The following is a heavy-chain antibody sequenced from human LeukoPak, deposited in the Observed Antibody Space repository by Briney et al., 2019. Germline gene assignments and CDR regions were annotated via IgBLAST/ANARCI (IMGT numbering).Heavy chain of an antibody. Sequence: GGSLTLSCAASGFTFTNHYMDWVRQAPGMGLEWIARTTNTPNAYTTAYAASVRGRFTVSRDDSKSLLHLQMSSMKTDDTAVDYCGRDTATAIDYWGRGTLVPVSS. J-gene: IGHJ4*02. CDR2: TTNTPNAYTT. V-gene: IGHV3-72*01. CDR3: GRDTATAIDY. D-gene: IGHD5-18*01. CDR1: GFTFTNHY.